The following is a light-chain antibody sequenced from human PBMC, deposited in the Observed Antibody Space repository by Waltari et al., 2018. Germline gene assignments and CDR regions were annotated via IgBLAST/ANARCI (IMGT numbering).Light chain of an antibody. V-gene: IGKV3-11*01. Sequence: EIVLTQSPATLSLSPGERATLSCRASQSVSSYVAWYQQKPGQAPRLLIYDASNRATGIPARFSCSGSGTDFTHTSSSLEPEDFAVYYCQQRSNWPPVFPFGPRTKVDIK. CDR1: QSVSSY. CDR3: QQRSNWPPVFP. J-gene: IGKJ3*01. CDR2: DAS.